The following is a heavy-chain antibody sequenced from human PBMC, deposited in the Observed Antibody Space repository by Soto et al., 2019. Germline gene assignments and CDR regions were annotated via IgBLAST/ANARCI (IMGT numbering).Heavy chain of an antibody. CDR2: ISSSSSYI. CDR1: GFTFSSYS. J-gene: IGHJ1*01. V-gene: IGHV3-21*01. D-gene: IGHD1-26*01. CDR3: ARGSGSYLGYFQH. Sequence: EVQLVESGGGLVKPGGSLRLSCAASGFTFSSYSMNWVRQAPGKGLEWVSSISSSSSYIYYADSVKGRFTISRDNAKNSLYLQMNSLRAEDTAMYYCARGSGSYLGYFQHWGQGTLVTVSS.